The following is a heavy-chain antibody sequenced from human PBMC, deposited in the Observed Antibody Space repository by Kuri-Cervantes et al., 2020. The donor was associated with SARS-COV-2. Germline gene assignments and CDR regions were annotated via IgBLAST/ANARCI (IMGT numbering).Heavy chain of an antibody. CDR3: ARSQHSTSRFYYYGMDV. Sequence: SETLSLTCTVSGGSISSGSYYWSWIRQPAGKGLEWIGRIYTSGSTNCNSSLKSRVTISVDTSKNQFSLKLSSVTAADTAVYYCARSQHSTSRFYYYGMDVWGQGTTVTVSS. V-gene: IGHV4-61*02. J-gene: IGHJ6*02. CDR2: IYTSGST. D-gene: IGHD6-6*01. CDR1: GGSISSGSYY.